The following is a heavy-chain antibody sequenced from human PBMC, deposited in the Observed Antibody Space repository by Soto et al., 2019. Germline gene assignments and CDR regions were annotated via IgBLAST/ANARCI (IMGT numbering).Heavy chain of an antibody. D-gene: IGHD6-19*01. CDR3: ARLIIESSGWPLDY. Sequence: GGSLRLSCAASGFTFSSYSINWVRQAPWKGLEWVSSISSSGIYIYYADSVKGRFTISRDNAKNSLYLQMNSLRAEDTAVYYCARLIIESSGWPLDYLGQCTLVAVCS. V-gene: IGHV3-21*01. J-gene: IGHJ4*02. CDR1: GFTFSSYS. CDR2: ISSSGIYI.